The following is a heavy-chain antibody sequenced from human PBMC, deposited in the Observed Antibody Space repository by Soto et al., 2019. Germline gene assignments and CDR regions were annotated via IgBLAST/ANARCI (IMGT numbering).Heavy chain of an antibody. CDR3: ARVDVVVAADAFDI. CDR1: EFTFSNFG. V-gene: IGHV3-33*01. D-gene: IGHD2-15*01. Sequence: QVQLVESGGGVVQPGRSLRLSCAASEFTFSNFGMHWVRQAPGKGLERVAVIYYDGSNEYYADSVKGRFTIARDNSKNTRYRQMNSLRAEDTAVYYCARVDVVVAADAFDIWGQGTMVTVSS. CDR2: IYYDGSNE. J-gene: IGHJ3*02.